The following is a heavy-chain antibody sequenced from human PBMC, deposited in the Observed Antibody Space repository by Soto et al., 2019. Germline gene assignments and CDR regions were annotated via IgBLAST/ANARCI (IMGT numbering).Heavy chain of an antibody. J-gene: IGHJ6*02. CDR2: IDPSDSYT. CDR1: GYSFTSYW. D-gene: IGHD6-13*01. Sequence: PGESLKISCKGSGYSFTSYWISWVRQMLGRGPEWMGRIDPSDSYTNYSPSFQGHVTISAHKSISTACLQWRILKASDTAMYHCARHFRSSSWAYYYYFYGMDVWGQGTTVTVSS. CDR3: ARHFRSSSWAYYYYFYGMDV. V-gene: IGHV5-10-1*01.